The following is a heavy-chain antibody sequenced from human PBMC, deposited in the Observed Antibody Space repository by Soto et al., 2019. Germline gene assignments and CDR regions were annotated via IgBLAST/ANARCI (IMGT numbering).Heavy chain of an antibody. CDR3: AKPTPLRGSMIPNINFDF. Sequence: GSAGKLSSKVSGHTLTELSIHWGRQAPGKGLEWMGGFDPEGGEAIYAQKWHGRVTVTEDTVTGTAYMELRGLKSDDTDVYYCAKPTPLRGSMIPNINFDFWGQGTPVTVSS. V-gene: IGHV1-24*01. J-gene: IGHJ4*02. CDR1: GHTLTELS. D-gene: IGHD3-10*01. CDR2: FDPEGGEA.